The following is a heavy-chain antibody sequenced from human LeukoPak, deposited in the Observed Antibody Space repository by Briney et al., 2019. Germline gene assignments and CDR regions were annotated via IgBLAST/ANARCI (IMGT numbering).Heavy chain of an antibody. J-gene: IGHJ4*02. D-gene: IGHD2-15*01. V-gene: IGHV3-33*08. CDR2: IWYDGSKK. CDR3: ATSRGPYCSGGSCYLDY. Sequence: GGSLRLSCAASGFTFSSYAMYWVRQAPGKGLEWVAVIWYDGSKKYYADSVKGRFIISRDNSRNTLYLQMNSLRAEDTAVYYCATSRGPYCSGGSCYLDYWGQGTLVTVSS. CDR1: GFTFSSYA.